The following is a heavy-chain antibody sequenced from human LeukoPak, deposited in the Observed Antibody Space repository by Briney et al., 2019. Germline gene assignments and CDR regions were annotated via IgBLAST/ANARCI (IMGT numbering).Heavy chain of an antibody. Sequence: SETLSLTCSVSGYSISSGYYWGWIRQPPGKGLGWIGTIYHSGNTYYNPSLKSRVTISVDTSKNQFSLKLSSVTAADTAVYYCATYSSSWYLAYWGQGTLVTVSS. V-gene: IGHV4-38-2*02. CDR3: ATYSSSWYLAY. D-gene: IGHD6-13*01. J-gene: IGHJ4*02. CDR1: GYSISSGYY. CDR2: IYHSGNT.